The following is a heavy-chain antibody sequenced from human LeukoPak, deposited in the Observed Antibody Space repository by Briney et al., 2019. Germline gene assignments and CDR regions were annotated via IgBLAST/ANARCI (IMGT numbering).Heavy chain of an antibody. J-gene: IGHJ3*02. CDR3: ATPTTVTGDAFDI. CDR1: GYTLTELS. D-gene: IGHD4-17*01. V-gene: IGHV1-24*01. Sequence: ASVKVSCKVSGYTLTELSMHWVRQAPGKGLEWMGGFDPEDGEAIYAQKFQGRVTMTEDTSTDTAYMELSSLRSEDTAVYYCATPTTVTGDAFDIWGQGTMVTVSS. CDR2: FDPEDGEA.